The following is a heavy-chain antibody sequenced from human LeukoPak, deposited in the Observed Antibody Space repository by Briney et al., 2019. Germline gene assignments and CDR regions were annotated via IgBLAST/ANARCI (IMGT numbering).Heavy chain of an antibody. V-gene: IGHV3-53*01. CDR3: ATGGMDYDILTGYRWGGAAFDI. Sequence: PGGSLRLSCAASGFTVSSNYMSWVRQAPGKGLEWVSVIYSGGSTYYADSVKGRFTISRDNSKNTLYLQMNSLRAEDTAVYYCATGGMDYDILTGYRWGGAAFDIWGQGTMVTVSS. D-gene: IGHD3-9*01. CDR1: GFTVSSNY. J-gene: IGHJ3*02. CDR2: IYSGGST.